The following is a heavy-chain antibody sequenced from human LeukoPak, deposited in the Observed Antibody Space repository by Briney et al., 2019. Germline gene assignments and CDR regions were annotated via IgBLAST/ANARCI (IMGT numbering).Heavy chain of an antibody. D-gene: IGHD2-21*02. CDR2: VYYNGHT. Sequence: SEALSLTCTVSRGSISSSAYYCAWIRQPPGKGLEWIGSVYYNGHTHYNPSLEGPVTISVDTSKNQFSLKLSSVTAADAAVYYCARMFVVVTAMVDYFDYWGQGTLVTVSS. J-gene: IGHJ4*02. V-gene: IGHV4-39*07. CDR3: ARMFVVVTAMVDYFDY. CDR1: RGSISSSAYY.